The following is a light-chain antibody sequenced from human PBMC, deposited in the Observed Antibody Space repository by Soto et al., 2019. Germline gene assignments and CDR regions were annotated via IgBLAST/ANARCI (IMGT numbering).Light chain of an antibody. J-gene: IGKJ2*01. CDR1: EDINNY. CDR3: QQHDDLPYT. CDR2: DAS. V-gene: IGKV1-33*01. Sequence: DIQMTQSPSSLSASVGDRVTIACQASEDINNYLSWFQQKPGKAPKLLIYDASKLEAGVPSRFSGSASGADFTFTISSLEAEDIATYFCQQHDDLPYTFGQGTKLEIK.